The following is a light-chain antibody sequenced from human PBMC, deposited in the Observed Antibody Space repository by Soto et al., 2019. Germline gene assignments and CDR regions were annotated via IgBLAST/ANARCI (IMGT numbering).Light chain of an antibody. J-gene: IGKJ1*01. V-gene: IGKV3-15*01. Sequence: EIVMTQSPATLSVSPGERATLSCRVSQSVGSNLAWYQQKPGQAPRLLIYLASTRATGIPARFSGSGSGTEFSLTISSLQSEDFAVYYCQQCNSWPRTFGQGTKVEIK. CDR2: LAS. CDR1: QSVGSN. CDR3: QQCNSWPRT.